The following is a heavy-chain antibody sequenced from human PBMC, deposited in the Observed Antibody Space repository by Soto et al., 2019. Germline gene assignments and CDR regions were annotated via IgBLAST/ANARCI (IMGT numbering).Heavy chain of an antibody. CDR2: INDYGTTI. D-gene: IGHD1-1*01. V-gene: IGHV3-74*01. J-gene: IGHJ4*02. Sequence: GGSLRLSCAASGFTLGNYWMHWVRQAPGKGLVWVSRINDYGTTINYAESVEGRFIISRDDAKSEVYLQMNNLRAEDSAVYYCARGGLEPFDYWGQGALVTAPQ. CDR1: GFTLGNYW. CDR3: ARGGLEPFDY.